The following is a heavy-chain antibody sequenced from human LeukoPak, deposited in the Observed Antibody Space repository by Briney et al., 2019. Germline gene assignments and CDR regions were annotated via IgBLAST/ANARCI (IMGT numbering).Heavy chain of an antibody. CDR2: INHSGST. D-gene: IGHD2-2*01. V-gene: IGHV4-34*01. J-gene: IGHJ4*02. CDR1: GGSFSGYY. CDR3: ARRSEVVVPAAKQYFDY. Sequence: SETLSLTCAVYGGSFSGYYWSWIRQPPGKGLEWIGEINHSGSTNYNPSLKSRVTISVDTSKNQFSLKLSSVTAADTAVYYCARRSEVVVPAAKQYFDYWGQGTLVTVSS.